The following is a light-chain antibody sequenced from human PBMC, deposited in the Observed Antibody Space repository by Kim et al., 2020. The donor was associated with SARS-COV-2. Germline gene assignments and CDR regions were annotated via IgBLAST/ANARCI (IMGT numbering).Light chain of an antibody. Sequence: QSVLTQPPSASGTPGQRVTISCSGSSSNIGSNYVYWYQQLPGTAPKLLIYRNNQRPSGVPDRFSVSKSGTSASLAISGLRSEDEADYYCAACDDSLSGWVFGGGTQLTVL. CDR1: SSNIGSNY. CDR3: AACDDSLSGWV. J-gene: IGLJ3*02. V-gene: IGLV1-47*01. CDR2: RNN.